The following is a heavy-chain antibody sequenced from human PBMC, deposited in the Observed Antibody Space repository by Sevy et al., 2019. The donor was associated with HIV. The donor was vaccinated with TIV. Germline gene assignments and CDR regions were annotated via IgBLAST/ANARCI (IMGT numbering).Heavy chain of an antibody. Sequence: SETLSLTCTVSGCSITSLYWNWIRQPPGKGLEWIANIYYNGHINYNPSLKSRVTLSLDTSKNQFSLRLSSVTAADTAMYYCAGENAWGRGSSWGQGTLVTVSS. CDR3: AGENAWGRGSS. V-gene: IGHV4-59*08. CDR1: GCSITSLY. CDR2: IYYNGHI. D-gene: IGHD1-26*01. J-gene: IGHJ5*02.